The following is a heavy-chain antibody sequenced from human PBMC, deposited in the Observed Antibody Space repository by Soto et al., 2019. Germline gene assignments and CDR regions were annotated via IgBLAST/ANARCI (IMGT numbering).Heavy chain of an antibody. CDR2: ISAYNGNT. D-gene: IGHD3-22*01. CDR3: ARVRANYYDSSGYSDY. V-gene: IGHV1-18*01. CDR1: GYTFTSYG. Sequence: ASVKVSCKASGYTFTSYGISWVRQAPGQGLERMGWISAYNGNTNYAQKLQGRVTMTTDTSTSTAYMELRSLRSDDTAVYYCARVRANYYDSSGYSDYWGQGILVTLSS. J-gene: IGHJ4*02.